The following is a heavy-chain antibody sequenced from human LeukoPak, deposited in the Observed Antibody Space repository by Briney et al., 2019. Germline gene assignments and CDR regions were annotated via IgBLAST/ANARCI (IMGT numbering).Heavy chain of an antibody. V-gene: IGHV3-23*01. CDR2: ISGGSDYT. CDR1: GFTFSSYA. D-gene: IGHD4-23*01. J-gene: IGHJ5*02. Sequence: GESLKISCKGSGFTFSSYAMSWVRQAPGKGLQWVSSISGGSDYTYHADSVKGRFTISRDNSKNTMYLQMTSLRPDDTAVYYCTKGLYMTTVASLLDPWGQGTLVTVSS. CDR3: TKGLYMTTVASLLDP.